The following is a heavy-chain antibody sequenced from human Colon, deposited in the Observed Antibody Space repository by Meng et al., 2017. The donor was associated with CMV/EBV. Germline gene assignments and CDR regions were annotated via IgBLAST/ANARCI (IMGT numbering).Heavy chain of an antibody. D-gene: IGHD3-9*01. Sequence: GGSLRLSYTASGFTFNSYALSWVRQPPGKGLQWVAAVTGSGAITYFADSVKGRFSISRDNAKNSLYLQMNSLGAEDTAVYYCARSRNALVRYYDIPSLWGQGTTVTVSS. CDR1: GFTFNSYA. CDR3: ARSRNALVRYYDIPSL. V-gene: IGHV3-23*01. J-gene: IGHJ6*02. CDR2: VTGSGAIT.